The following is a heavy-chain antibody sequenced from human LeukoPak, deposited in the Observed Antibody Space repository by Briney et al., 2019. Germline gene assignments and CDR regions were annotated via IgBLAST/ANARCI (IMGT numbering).Heavy chain of an antibody. D-gene: IGHD3-22*01. Sequence: ASVKVSCKASGYTFSNYGISWVRQAPGQVLEWVGIINPSGGSTSYAQKFQGRVTMTRDTSTSTVYMELSSLRSEDTAVYYCARATPHYFDSSGYSWDYWGQGTLVTVSS. CDR3: ARATPHYFDSSGYSWDY. CDR1: GYTFSNYG. CDR2: INPSGGST. V-gene: IGHV1-46*01. J-gene: IGHJ4*02.